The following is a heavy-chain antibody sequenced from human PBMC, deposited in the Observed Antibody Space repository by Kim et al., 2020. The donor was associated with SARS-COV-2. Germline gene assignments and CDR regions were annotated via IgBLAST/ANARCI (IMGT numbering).Heavy chain of an antibody. Sequence: ASVKVSCKASGYTFTSYGISWVRQAPGQGLEWMGWISAYNGNTNYAQKLQGRVTMTTDTSTSTAYMELRSLRSDDTAVYYCARVGRGYCSSNSCYPLFYFGYWGQGTLVTVSS. CDR3: ARVGRGYCSSNSCYPLFYFGY. CDR2: ISAYNGNT. D-gene: IGHD2-2*01. J-gene: IGHJ4*02. V-gene: IGHV1-18*01. CDR1: GYTFTSYG.